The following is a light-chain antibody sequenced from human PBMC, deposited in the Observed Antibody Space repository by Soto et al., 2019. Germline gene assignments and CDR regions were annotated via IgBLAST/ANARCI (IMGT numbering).Light chain of an antibody. V-gene: IGLV2-14*01. CDR3: SSYTTSYFYV. Sequence: QSALTQPASVSGSPGQSITISCTGSGRDIGAYDYVSWYQQHPGKAPKLIIYGVKNRPSGVSNRFSASKSAFTASLTISGLQTEVEADYYCSSYTTSYFYVFGPGTQLTVL. CDR2: GVK. J-gene: IGLJ1*01. CDR1: GRDIGAYDY.